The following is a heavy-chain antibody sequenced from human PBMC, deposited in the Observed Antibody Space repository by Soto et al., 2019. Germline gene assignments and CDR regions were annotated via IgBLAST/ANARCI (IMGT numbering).Heavy chain of an antibody. D-gene: IGHD2-21*02. CDR1: GFTSRSYW. J-gene: IGHJ4*02. CDR2: INQGGSGE. CDR3: ARVRCSGGDCFYDY. Sequence: GGSLRLSCGASGFTSRSYWMSWVRQAPGKGLEWVANINQGGSGEYYLDSVRGRFTISRGNAKNSLYLQMNSLRVDDTAMYFCARVRCSGGDCFYDYWGQGTLVTVSS. V-gene: IGHV3-7*03.